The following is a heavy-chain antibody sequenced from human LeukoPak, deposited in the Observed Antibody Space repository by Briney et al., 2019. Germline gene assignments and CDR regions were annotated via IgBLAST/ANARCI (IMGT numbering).Heavy chain of an antibody. CDR3: ARGGWYTDY. CDR2: ISYDGSNK. CDR1: GFTFSSYG. Sequence: GGSLRLSCAASGFTFSSYGIHWVRQAPGKGLGWVAVISYDGSNKYYADSVKGRFTISRDNSKNTLYLQMNSLRAEDTAVYYCARGGWYTDYWGQGTLVTVSS. D-gene: IGHD6-19*01. V-gene: IGHV3-30*03. J-gene: IGHJ4*02.